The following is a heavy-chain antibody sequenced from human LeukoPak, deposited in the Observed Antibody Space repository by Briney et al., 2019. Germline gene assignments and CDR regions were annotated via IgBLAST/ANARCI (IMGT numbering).Heavy chain of an antibody. Sequence: PEASVKVSCKASGGTFNNYAISWVRQAPGQGLEWMGRIIPIVGIANYAQKFQGRVTITADKSTSTAYMELSSLRSEDTAVYYCASGREWLFRHYYYYYGMDVWGQGTTVTVSS. V-gene: IGHV1-69*04. CDR1: GGTFNNYA. D-gene: IGHD3-3*01. J-gene: IGHJ6*02. CDR2: IIPIVGIA. CDR3: ASGREWLFRHYYYYYGMDV.